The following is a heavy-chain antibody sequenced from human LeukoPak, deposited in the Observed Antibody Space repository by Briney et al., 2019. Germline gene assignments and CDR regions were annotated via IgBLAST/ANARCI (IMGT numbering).Heavy chain of an antibody. Sequence: SGGSLRLSCAASGFTFSSYAMSWVRQAPGKGLEWVSAISGSGGSTYYADSVKGRFTISRDNSKNTLYLQMNSLRAEDTAVYYCAKVLTSQITMIVVVIRQHDAFDIWGQGTMVTVSS. CDR2: ISGSGGST. CDR1: GFTFSSYA. J-gene: IGHJ3*02. V-gene: IGHV3-23*01. CDR3: AKVLTSQITMIVVVIRQHDAFDI. D-gene: IGHD3-22*01.